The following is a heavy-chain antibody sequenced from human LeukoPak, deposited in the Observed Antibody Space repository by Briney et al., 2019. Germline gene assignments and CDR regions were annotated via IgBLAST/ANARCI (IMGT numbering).Heavy chain of an antibody. V-gene: IGHV4-59*08. D-gene: IGHD1-1*01. Sequence: SETLSLTCTVSGGSISSYYRSWIRQPPGKGLEWIGYIYYSGSTNYNPSLKSRVTISVDTSKNQFSLKLSSVTAADTAVYYCARLNEYYYYYGMDVWGQGTTVTVSS. CDR1: GGSISSYY. CDR2: IYYSGST. CDR3: ARLNEYYYYYGMDV. J-gene: IGHJ6*02.